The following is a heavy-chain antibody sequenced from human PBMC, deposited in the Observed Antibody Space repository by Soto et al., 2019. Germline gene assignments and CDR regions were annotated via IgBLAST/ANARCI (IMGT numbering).Heavy chain of an antibody. Sequence: PSETLSLTCTVSGGSISIGGFSWSWIRQHPGKGLEWIGYIYYSGSTSYNPSLKSRVIISVDTSKNQFSLKLSSVTAADTAVYYGARESNWSWFSPWGQGTLVTVSS. V-gene: IGHV4-31*03. CDR1: GGSISIGGFS. J-gene: IGHJ5*02. CDR2: IYYSGST. D-gene: IGHD1-1*01. CDR3: ARESNWSWFSP.